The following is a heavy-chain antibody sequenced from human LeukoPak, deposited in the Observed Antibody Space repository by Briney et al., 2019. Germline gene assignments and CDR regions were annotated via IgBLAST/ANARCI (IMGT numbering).Heavy chain of an antibody. V-gene: IGHV3-48*01. CDR2: ISSSSSTI. J-gene: IGHJ4*02. Sequence: GVSLRLSCAGSGFTFSSYSMNWVRQAPGKGLEWVSYISSSSSTIYYADSVKGRFTISRDNAKNSLYLQMNSLRAEDTAVYYCARLWFGELSPPFSRSNWGQGTLVTVSS. D-gene: IGHD3-10*01. CDR3: ARLWFGELSPPFSRSN. CDR1: GFTFSSYS.